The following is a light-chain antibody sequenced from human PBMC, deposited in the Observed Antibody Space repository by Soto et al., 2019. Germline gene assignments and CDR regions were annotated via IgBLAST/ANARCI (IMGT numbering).Light chain of an antibody. CDR3: QQYNNWPPYT. CDR1: QSVSSD. Sequence: EIVMTQSPATLSVSPGDRVTLSCRASQSVSSDLAWYQQRPGQAPRLLIYGASTRATGIPARFSGTGSGTEFTLTISSLPSEDFAISSCQQYNNWPPYTFGQGTKLEIK. CDR2: GAS. V-gene: IGKV3-15*01. J-gene: IGKJ2*01.